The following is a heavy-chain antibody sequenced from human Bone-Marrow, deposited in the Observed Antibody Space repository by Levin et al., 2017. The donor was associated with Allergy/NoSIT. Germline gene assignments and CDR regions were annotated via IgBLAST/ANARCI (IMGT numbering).Heavy chain of an antibody. Sequence: PGGSLRLSCAASGFTFSDAAVHWVRQPPGKGLEWVGRIKSQANGYATAYGASVRGRFTISRDDSQNTAYLQMDSLKTEDTAVYYCSRGRYSSSTDYYFYYGLDVWGQGTTVTVSS. V-gene: IGHV3-73*01. CDR3: SRGRYSSSTDYYFYYGLDV. D-gene: IGHD6-6*01. CDR1: GFTFSDAA. CDR2: IKSQANGYAT. J-gene: IGHJ6*02.